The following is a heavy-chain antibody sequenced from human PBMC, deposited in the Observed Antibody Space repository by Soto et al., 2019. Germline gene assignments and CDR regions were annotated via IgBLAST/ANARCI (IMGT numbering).Heavy chain of an antibody. V-gene: IGHV4-59*01. CDR2: IYNSGST. D-gene: IGHD2-2*01. Sequence: PSETLSLTCTVSGGSISSYYWSWIRQPPGKGLEWIGYIYNSGSTNYNPSLKSRVTISVDTSKNQFSLKLSSVTAADTAVYYCAREGYCSSTGCYQSNFDYWSQGTLVNVS. CDR3: AREGYCSSTGCYQSNFDY. J-gene: IGHJ4*02. CDR1: GGSISSYY.